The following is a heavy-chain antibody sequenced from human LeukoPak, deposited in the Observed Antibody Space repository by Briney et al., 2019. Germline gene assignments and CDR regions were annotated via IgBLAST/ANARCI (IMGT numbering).Heavy chain of an antibody. V-gene: IGHV4-59*01. J-gene: IGHJ4*02. Sequence: SETLSLTCTVSGGSISSYYWSWIRQPREKGLEWIGYIYYSGSTNYNPSLKSRVTISVDTSKNQFSLKLSSVPAADTAVYYCAREIPYDYVWGSYRAFDYWGQGTLVTVSS. CDR1: GGSISSYY. D-gene: IGHD3-16*02. CDR2: IYYSGST. CDR3: AREIPYDYVWGSYRAFDY.